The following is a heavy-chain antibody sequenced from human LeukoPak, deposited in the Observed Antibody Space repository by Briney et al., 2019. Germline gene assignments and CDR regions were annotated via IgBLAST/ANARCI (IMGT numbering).Heavy chain of an antibody. CDR2: IIPIFGTA. J-gene: IGHJ4*02. V-gene: IGHV1-69*05. CDR3: ARGNYYGSGSYYDDY. Sequence: VASVKVSCKASGGTFSSYAISWVRQAPGQGLEWMGGIIPIFGTANYAQKFQGRVTITTDESTSTAYMELSSLRSEDTAVYYCARGNYYGSGSYYDDYWGQGTLVTVSS. CDR1: GGTFSSYA. D-gene: IGHD3-10*01.